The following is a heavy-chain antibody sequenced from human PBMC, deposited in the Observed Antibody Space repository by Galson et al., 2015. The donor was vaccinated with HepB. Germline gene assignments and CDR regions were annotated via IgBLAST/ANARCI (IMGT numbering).Heavy chain of an antibody. Sequence: QSGAEVKKPGESLRISCKGSGYSFTSYWIYWVRQMPGKGLEWMGKIDPSDSYTTYSPSFQGHVTISVDKSISTAYLQWSSLKASDTAIYYCARLTGGGDWFDPWGQGTLVTVSS. D-gene: IGHD1-14*01. CDR2: IDPSDSYT. CDR3: ARLTGGGDWFDP. V-gene: IGHV5-10-1*01. J-gene: IGHJ5*02. CDR1: GYSFTSYW.